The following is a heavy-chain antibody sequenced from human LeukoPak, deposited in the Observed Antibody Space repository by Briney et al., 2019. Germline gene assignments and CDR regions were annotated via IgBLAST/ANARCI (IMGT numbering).Heavy chain of an antibody. V-gene: IGHV1-18*01. CDR3: ASYYDSSGYQGFDY. CDR2: ISAYNGNT. Sequence: ASVKVSCKASGYTFTSYGISWVRQAPGHGLEWMGWISAYNGNTNYAQKLQGRVTMTTDTSTSTAYMELRSLRSDDTAVYYCASYYDSSGYQGFDYWGQGTLVTVSS. D-gene: IGHD3-22*01. CDR1: GYTFTSYG. J-gene: IGHJ4*02.